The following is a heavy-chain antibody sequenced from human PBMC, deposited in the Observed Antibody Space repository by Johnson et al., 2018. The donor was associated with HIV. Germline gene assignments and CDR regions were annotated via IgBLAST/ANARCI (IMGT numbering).Heavy chain of an antibody. D-gene: IGHD2-8*01. CDR2: INWNGGST. CDR3: ARGRYCTNGVCYSGAFDI. CDR1: AFIFDDYG. J-gene: IGHJ3*02. Sequence: VQLVESGGGVVRPGGSLRLSCAASAFIFDDYGMSWVRQAPGKGLEWVSGINWNGGSTGYADSVKGRFTISRDNAKNSLYLQMNSLRAEDTALYYCARGRYCTNGVCYSGAFDIWGQGTMVTVSS. V-gene: IGHV3-20*04.